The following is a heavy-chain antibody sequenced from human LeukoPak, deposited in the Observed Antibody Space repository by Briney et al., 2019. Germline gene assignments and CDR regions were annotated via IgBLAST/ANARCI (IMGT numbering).Heavy chain of an antibody. J-gene: IGHJ6*04. CDR3: ARAGDIVVVPAAMSDV. CDR2: ISSSGSTI. Sequence: PGGSLRLSCAASGFTFSDYYMSWIRQAPGEGLEWVSYISSSGSTIYYADSVKGRFTISRDNAKNSLYLQMNSLRAEDTAVYYCARAGDIVVVPAAMSDVWGKGTTVTISS. D-gene: IGHD2-2*01. V-gene: IGHV3-11*04. CDR1: GFTFSDYY.